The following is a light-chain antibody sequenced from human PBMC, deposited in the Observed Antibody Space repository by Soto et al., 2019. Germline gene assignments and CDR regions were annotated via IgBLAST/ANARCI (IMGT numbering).Light chain of an antibody. Sequence: IQMTQSPSSLSASVGDRVTITCRASQSTSSWLAWYQQKPGKAPKLLIYSASRLQSGVPPRFSGSGSGTDFTLTINSLQPEDFATYYCQHSSNFHFTFGQGTRLEIK. J-gene: IGKJ5*01. CDR1: QSTSSW. V-gene: IGKV1-12*01. CDR3: QHSSNFHFT. CDR2: SAS.